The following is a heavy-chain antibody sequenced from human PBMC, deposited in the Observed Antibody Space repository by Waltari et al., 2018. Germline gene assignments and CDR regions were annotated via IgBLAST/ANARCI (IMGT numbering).Heavy chain of an antibody. Sequence: QLQLQESGPGLVKPSETLSLTCTVSGGSISSSSYYWGWIRQPPGKGLEWIGSIYYSGSTYYNPSLKSRVTISVDTSKNQFSLKLSSVTAADTAVYYCARGEPVEMATITWGQGTLVTVSS. V-gene: IGHV4-39*07. CDR2: IYYSGST. CDR1: GGSISSSSYY. CDR3: ARGEPVEMATIT. J-gene: IGHJ4*02. D-gene: IGHD5-12*01.